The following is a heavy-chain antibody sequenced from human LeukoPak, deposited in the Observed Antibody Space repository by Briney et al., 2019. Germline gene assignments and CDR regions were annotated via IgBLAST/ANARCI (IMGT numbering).Heavy chain of an antibody. CDR2: MNPNSGNT. Sequence: GASVKVSCKASGYTFTGYYMHWVRQATGQGLEWMGWMNPNSGNTGYAQKFQGRVTMTRNTSISTAYMELSSLRSEDTAVYYCARNLGRSSWYIWFDFWGQGTLVTVSS. V-gene: IGHV1-8*02. CDR3: ARNLGRSSWYIWFDF. D-gene: IGHD6-13*01. CDR1: GYTFTGYY. J-gene: IGHJ5*01.